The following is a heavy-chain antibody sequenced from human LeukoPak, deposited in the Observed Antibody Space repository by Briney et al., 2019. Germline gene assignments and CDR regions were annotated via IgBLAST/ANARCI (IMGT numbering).Heavy chain of an antibody. D-gene: IGHD3-10*01. J-gene: IGHJ6*02. CDR1: GYTFTSYY. CDR2: INPSGGST. CDR3: ARSERVSYITMVRGVSAKGMDV. Sequence: ASVKVSCKASGYTFTSYYMHWVRQAPGQGLEWMGIINPSGGSTSYAQKFQGRVTMTRDTSTSTVYMELSSLRSEDTAVYYCARSERVSYITMVRGVSAKGMDVWGQGTTVTVYS. V-gene: IGHV1-46*01.